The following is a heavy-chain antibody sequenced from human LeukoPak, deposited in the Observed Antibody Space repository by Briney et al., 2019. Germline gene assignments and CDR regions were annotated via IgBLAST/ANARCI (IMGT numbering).Heavy chain of an antibody. CDR3: ARAEAAAGTFDY. D-gene: IGHD6-13*01. CDR1: GYTFTSYY. V-gene: IGHV1-46*01. J-gene: IGHJ4*02. Sequence: GASVKVSCKASGYTFTSYYMHWVRRAPGQGLEWMGIINPSGGSTSYAQKFQGRVTMTRDTSTSTVYMELSSLRSEDTAVYYCARAEAAAGTFDYWGQGTLVTVSS. CDR2: INPSGGST.